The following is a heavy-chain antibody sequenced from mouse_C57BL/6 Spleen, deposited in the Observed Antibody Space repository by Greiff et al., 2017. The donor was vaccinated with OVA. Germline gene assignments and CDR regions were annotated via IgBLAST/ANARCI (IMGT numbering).Heavy chain of an antibody. V-gene: IGHV1-42*01. CDR3: SRSVVNYWFAY. CDR1: GYSFTGYY. J-gene: IGHJ3*01. Sequence: EVQLQQSGPELVKPGASVKISCKASGYSFTGYYMNWVKQSPEKSLEWIGEINPSTGGTSYNQKFKAKATLTVDKSSSTAYMQLKSLTSEDSAVYDCSRSVVNYWFAYWGQGTLVTVSA. CDR2: INPSTGGT. D-gene: IGHD1-3*01.